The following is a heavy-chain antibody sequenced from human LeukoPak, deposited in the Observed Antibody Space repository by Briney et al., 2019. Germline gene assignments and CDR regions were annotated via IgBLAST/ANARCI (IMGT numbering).Heavy chain of an antibody. CDR3: AKDPRITIFGVVPPDNWFDP. V-gene: IGHV3-30*18. CDR1: GFTFSSYG. J-gene: IGHJ5*02. D-gene: IGHD3-3*01. Sequence: GRSLRLSCAASGFTFSSYGMHWVRQAPGKGLEWVAVTSYDGSNKYYADSVKGRFTISRDNSKNTLYLQMNSLRAEDTAVYYCAKDPRITIFGVVPPDNWFDPWGQGTLVTVSS. CDR2: TSYDGSNK.